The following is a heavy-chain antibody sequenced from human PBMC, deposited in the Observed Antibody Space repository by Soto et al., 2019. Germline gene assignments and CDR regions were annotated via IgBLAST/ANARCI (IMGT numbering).Heavy chain of an antibody. CDR3: ARDWIFGRGPGSY. D-gene: IGHD3-3*01. CDR2: ISLDGTII. CDR1: GFDFNTYW. J-gene: IGHJ4*02. V-gene: IGHV3-74*01. Sequence: GGSLRLSCVASGFDFNTYWMHWVRQVPGKGLVWVSRISLDGTIISYADSVKGRFTVSRDNTRNTLYLQMNSLRVDDTAVYYCARDWIFGRGPGSYWGQGTLVTVSS.